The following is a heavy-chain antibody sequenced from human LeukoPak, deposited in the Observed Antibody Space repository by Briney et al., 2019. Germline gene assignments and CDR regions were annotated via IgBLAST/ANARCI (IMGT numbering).Heavy chain of an antibody. CDR1: GGSFSGYY. D-gene: IGHD2-2*01. V-gene: IGHV4-34*01. CDR2: INHSGST. CDR3: AKVVPAATNYYYYYGMDV. Sequence: SETLSLTCAVYGGSFSGYYWSWIRQPPGKGLEWIGDINHSGSTNYNPSLKSRVTISVDTSKNQFSLKLSSVTAADTAVYYCAKVVPAATNYYYYYGMDVWGKGTTVTVSS. J-gene: IGHJ6*04.